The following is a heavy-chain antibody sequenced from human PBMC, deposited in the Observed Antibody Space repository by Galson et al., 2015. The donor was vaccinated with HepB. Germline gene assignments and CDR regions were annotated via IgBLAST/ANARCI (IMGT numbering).Heavy chain of an antibody. CDR2: ISASGTYT. Sequence: SLRLSCAASGFTFSDYYMTWIHQAPGKGLEWLSYISASGTYTNYADSVKGRFTISRDNAKNSLYLRMNSLRAEDTAVFYCARVAASDYGDHAHFDYWGQGTLVTVSS. V-gene: IGHV3-11*06. CDR3: ARVAASDYGDHAHFDY. CDR1: GFTFSDYY. D-gene: IGHD4-17*01. J-gene: IGHJ4*02.